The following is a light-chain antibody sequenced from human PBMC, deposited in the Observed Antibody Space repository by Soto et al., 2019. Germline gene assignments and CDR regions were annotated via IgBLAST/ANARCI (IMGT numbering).Light chain of an antibody. V-gene: IGKV1-39*01. Sequence: DIQMTQSPSSLSASVGDRVTITCRASQSISTYLNWYQQSPGKAPKLLIYAASSLQSGVPSRFSGSGSGTDFTLTISSLQPEDFATYYCQQSYSNPPITFGQGTRLEIK. J-gene: IGKJ5*01. CDR3: QQSYSNPPIT. CDR2: AAS. CDR1: QSISTY.